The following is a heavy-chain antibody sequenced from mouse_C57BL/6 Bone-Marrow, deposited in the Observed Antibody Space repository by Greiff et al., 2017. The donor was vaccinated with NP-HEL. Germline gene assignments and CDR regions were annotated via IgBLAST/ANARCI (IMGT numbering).Heavy chain of an antibody. D-gene: IGHD1-1*01. V-gene: IGHV1-64*01. CDR1: GYTFTSYW. Sequence: QVQLQQPGAELVKPGASVKLSCKASGYTFTSYWMHWVKQRPGQGLEWIGMIHPNSGSTNYNEKFKSKATLTVDKSSSTAYMQLSSLTSEDSAVYYCARREYYGSSTEGYFDYWGQGTTLTVSS. CDR2: IHPNSGST. CDR3: ARREYYGSSTEGYFDY. J-gene: IGHJ2*01.